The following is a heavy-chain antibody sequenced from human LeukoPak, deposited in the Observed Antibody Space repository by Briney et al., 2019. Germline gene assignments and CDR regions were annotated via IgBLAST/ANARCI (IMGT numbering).Heavy chain of an antibody. CDR2: ISSSSSYI. D-gene: IGHD5-12*01. CDR3: SRAVARPHYFDY. J-gene: IGHJ4*02. V-gene: IGHV3-21*01. Sequence: GGSLRLSCAASGFTFSSYSMNWVRQAPGKGLEWVSSISSSSSYIYYADSVKGRFTISRDNAKNSLYLQMNSLRAEDTAVYYCSRAVARPHYFDYCGQGTLVTVSS. CDR1: GFTFSSYS.